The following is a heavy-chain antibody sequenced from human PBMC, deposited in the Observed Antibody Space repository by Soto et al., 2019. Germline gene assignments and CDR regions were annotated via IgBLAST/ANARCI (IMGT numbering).Heavy chain of an antibody. J-gene: IGHJ4*02. V-gene: IGHV4-38-2*01. D-gene: IGHD2-21*02. Sequence: PSETLSLTCAVSGYSISNSYYWAWIRQPPGKGLEWIGSLYSGTIYYNPSLESRVFISGDMSKNHFSLKLSSVTATDTATYYCAAVRVVTKGPAGIFDYWGQGTLVTVSS. CDR1: GYSISNSYY. CDR2: LYSGTI. CDR3: AAVRVVTKGPAGIFDY.